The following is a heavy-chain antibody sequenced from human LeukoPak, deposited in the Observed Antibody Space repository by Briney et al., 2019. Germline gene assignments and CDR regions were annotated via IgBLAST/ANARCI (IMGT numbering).Heavy chain of an antibody. CDR1: GGSISSYY. Sequence: DPSETLSLTCTVSGGSISSYYWSWIRQPPGKGLEWIGYIYYSGSTNYNPSLKSRVTISVDTSKNQFSLKLSSVTAADTAVYYCARPRYDYVWGSYRSAFDIWGHGTMVTVSS. V-gene: IGHV4-59*08. J-gene: IGHJ3*02. D-gene: IGHD3-16*02. CDR3: ARPRYDYVWGSYRSAFDI. CDR2: IYYSGST.